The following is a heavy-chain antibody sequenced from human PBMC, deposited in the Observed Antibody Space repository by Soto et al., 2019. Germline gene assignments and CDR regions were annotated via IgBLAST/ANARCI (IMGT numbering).Heavy chain of an antibody. CDR2: ISYDGSNK. Sequence: GGSLRLSCAASGFTFSSYAMHWVRQAPGKGLEWVTVISYDGSNKYYADSVKGRFTISRDNSKNTLYLQMNSLRAEDTAVYYCARDLEVWFGDPRGGFVPNYYYGMDVWGQGTTVTVSS. J-gene: IGHJ6*02. CDR3: ARDLEVWFGDPRGGFVPNYYYGMDV. V-gene: IGHV3-30-3*01. D-gene: IGHD3-10*01. CDR1: GFTFSSYA.